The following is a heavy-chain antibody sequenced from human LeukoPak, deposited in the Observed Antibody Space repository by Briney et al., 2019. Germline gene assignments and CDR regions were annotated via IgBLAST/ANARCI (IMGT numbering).Heavy chain of an antibody. Sequence: GGSLRLSCAASGFTFSSYSMNWVRQAPGKGLEWVSSISSSSSYIYYADSVKGRFTISRDNAKNSPYLQMNSLRAEDTAVYYRARDPTPRYCSGGSCYTHYGMDVWGQGTTVTVSS. V-gene: IGHV3-21*01. CDR2: ISSSSSYI. D-gene: IGHD2-15*01. CDR1: GFTFSSYS. J-gene: IGHJ6*02. CDR3: ARDPTPRYCSGGSCYTHYGMDV.